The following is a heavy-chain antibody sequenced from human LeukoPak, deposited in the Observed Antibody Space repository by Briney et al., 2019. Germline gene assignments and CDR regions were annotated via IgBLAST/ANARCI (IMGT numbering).Heavy chain of an antibody. Sequence: GESLKISCKGSGYSFSNYWIVWVRPMPGKGLEWMGIIYPGDSDTRYSPSFQGQVTISADKSVSTAYLQWSSLKASDTAMYYCARHFIVGATKSYFDFWGQGTLVTVSS. V-gene: IGHV5-51*01. CDR2: IYPGDSDT. J-gene: IGHJ4*02. CDR3: ARHFIVGATKSYFDF. CDR1: GYSFSNYW. D-gene: IGHD1-26*01.